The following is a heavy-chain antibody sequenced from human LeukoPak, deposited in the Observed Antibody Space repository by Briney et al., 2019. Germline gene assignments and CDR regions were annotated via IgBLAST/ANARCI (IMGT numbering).Heavy chain of an antibody. J-gene: IGHJ4*02. V-gene: IGHV4-59*01. CDR1: GGSISSYY. CDR2: IYYSGST. CDR3: ARGGGFSAY. Sequence: PSETLSLTCAVSGGSISSYYWSWIRQPPGKGLEWIGYIYYSGSTNYNPSLKSRVTISVDTSKNQFSLKLSSVTAADTAVYYCARGGGFSAYWGQGTLVTVSS. D-gene: IGHD3-16*01.